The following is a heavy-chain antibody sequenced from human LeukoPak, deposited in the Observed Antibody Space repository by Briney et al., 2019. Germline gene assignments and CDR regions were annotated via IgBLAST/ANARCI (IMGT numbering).Heavy chain of an antibody. CDR1: AGFSIGYS. CDR3: ARGPPHDYITGGLGIDF. CDR2: ITHSGTA. J-gene: IGHJ5*01. Sequence: SETLSLTFPIYAGFSIGYSSSWIRQPPNRGLEWIGEITHSGTANYNPSLRSRVTISEDTSKNQFSLILNSVTAADTAVYYCARGPPHDYITGGLGIDFCGHGILVTVSS. D-gene: IGHD1-20*01. V-gene: IGHV4-34*01.